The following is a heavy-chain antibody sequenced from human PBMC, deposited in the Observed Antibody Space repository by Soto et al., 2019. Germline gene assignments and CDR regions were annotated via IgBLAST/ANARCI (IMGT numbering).Heavy chain of an antibody. CDR2: IYHSGST. J-gene: IGHJ4*02. CDR1: GGSISSSNW. Sequence: QVQLQESGPGLVKPSGTLSLTCAVSGGSISSSNWWSWVRQPPGKGLEWIGEIYHSGSTNYNPSLKSRVTISVDRSKNQFSLKLSSVTAADTAVYYCARFRKMTGYSMGGNFDYWGQGTLVTVSS. V-gene: IGHV4-4*02. D-gene: IGHD3-9*01. CDR3: ARFRKMTGYSMGGNFDY.